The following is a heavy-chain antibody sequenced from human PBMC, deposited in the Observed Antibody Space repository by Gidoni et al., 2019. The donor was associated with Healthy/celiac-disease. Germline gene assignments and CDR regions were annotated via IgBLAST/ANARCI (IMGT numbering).Heavy chain of an antibody. CDR2: ISAYNGNT. CDR3: ARERGITGNDLSFSDY. D-gene: IGHD1-20*01. Sequence: GISWVRQAPGQGLEWMGWISAYNGNTNYAQKLQGRVTMTTDTSTSTAYMELRSLRSDDTAVYYCARERGITGNDLSFSDYWGQGTLVTVSS. V-gene: IGHV1-18*01. CDR1: G. J-gene: IGHJ4*02.